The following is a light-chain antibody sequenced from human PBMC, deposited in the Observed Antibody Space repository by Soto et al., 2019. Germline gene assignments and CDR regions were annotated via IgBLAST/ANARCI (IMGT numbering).Light chain of an antibody. Sequence: QSVLTQPPSVSAAPGQKVTISCSGSSSNIGNNYVSWYQQLPGTAPKLLIYENNKRPSGIPDRFSGSKSGTSATLGITGLQTEDEADYYCGTWDSSLSAVFGGGTKVTVL. J-gene: IGLJ2*01. CDR2: ENN. V-gene: IGLV1-51*02. CDR1: SSNIGNNY. CDR3: GTWDSSLSAV.